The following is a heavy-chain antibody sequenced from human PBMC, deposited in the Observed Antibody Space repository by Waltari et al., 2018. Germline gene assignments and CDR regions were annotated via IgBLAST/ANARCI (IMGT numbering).Heavy chain of an antibody. V-gene: IGHV1-69*01. J-gene: IGHJ4*02. D-gene: IGHD5-18*01. CDR2: VFPIFGTA. CDR3: ASGYSYAYLFDY. Sequence: QVQLVQSGAEVKKPGSSVKVSCKASGGTFSSYAISWVRQAPGQGLEWMGGVFPIFGTANDAQKFQGRVTITADESTSTAYRELSSLRSDDTAVYYCASGYSYAYLFDYWGQGTLVTVSS. CDR1: GGTFSSYA.